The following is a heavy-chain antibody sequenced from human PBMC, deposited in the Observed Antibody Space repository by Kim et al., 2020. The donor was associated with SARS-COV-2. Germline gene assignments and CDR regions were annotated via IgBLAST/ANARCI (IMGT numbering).Heavy chain of an antibody. CDR3: AKDRRAAAGTVWYFDL. J-gene: IGHJ2*01. CDR2: ISYDGSNK. V-gene: IGHV3-30*18. CDR1: GFTFSSYG. D-gene: IGHD6-13*01. Sequence: GGSLRLSCAASGFTFSSYGMHWVRQAPGKGLEWVAVISYDGSNKYYADSVKGRFTISRDNSKNTLYLQMNSLRAEDTAVYYCAKDRRAAAGTVWYFDLWGRGTLVTVSS.